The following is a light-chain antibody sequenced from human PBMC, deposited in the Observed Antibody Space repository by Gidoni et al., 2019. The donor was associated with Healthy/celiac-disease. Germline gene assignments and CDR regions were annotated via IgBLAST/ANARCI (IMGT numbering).Light chain of an antibody. CDR2: GNS. CDR1: SSNIGAGYD. J-gene: IGLJ1*01. CDR3: QSYDSSLSVYV. V-gene: IGLV1-40*01. Sequence: QSVLTQPPSVSWAPGQRVTISCTRSSSNIGAGYDVHWYQQLPGTAPKLLIYGNSNRPSGVPDRFSGSKSGTSASLAITGLQAEDEADYYCQSYDSSLSVYVFGTGTKVTVL.